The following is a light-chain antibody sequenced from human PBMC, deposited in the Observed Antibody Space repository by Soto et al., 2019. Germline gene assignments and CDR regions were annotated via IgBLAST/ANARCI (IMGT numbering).Light chain of an antibody. CDR2: EVS. CDR1: SSDVGNCNC. CDR3: SSFTTRSTWV. J-gene: IGLJ3*02. Sequence: QSALTQPASVSGSPGQSITISCTGASSDVGNCNCVSWYQQHPGKAPQLMIYEVSNRPSGVSDRFSGSKSGNTASLTISGLKAEDEADYYCSSFTTRSTWVFGGGTKLTVL. V-gene: IGLV2-14*01.